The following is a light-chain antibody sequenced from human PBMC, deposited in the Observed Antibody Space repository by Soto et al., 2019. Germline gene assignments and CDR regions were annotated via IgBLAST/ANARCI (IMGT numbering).Light chain of an antibody. Sequence: EIVMTQSPATLSVSPGERATLSCRASQSVGSNLAWYQQKPGQAPRLLIYGASTRATGIPARFSGSGSGTKFPLTISSLQSEDFALYFCQQYNNWPPDRTFGQGTKVEIK. J-gene: IGKJ1*01. CDR1: QSVGSN. CDR3: QQYNNWPPDRT. CDR2: GAS. V-gene: IGKV3-15*01.